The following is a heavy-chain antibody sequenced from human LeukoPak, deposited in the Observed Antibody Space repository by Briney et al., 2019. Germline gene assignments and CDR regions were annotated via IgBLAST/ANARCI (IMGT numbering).Heavy chain of an antibody. D-gene: IGHD3-22*01. CDR1: GGSFSGYY. CDR2: INHSGST. Sequence: SETLSLTCAVYGGSFSGYYWSWIRQPPGKGLEWIGEINHSGSTNYNPSLKSRVTISVDTSKNQFSLKLSSVTAADTAVYYCASPSSGPTPWGQGTLVTVPS. CDR3: ASPSSGPTP. J-gene: IGHJ5*02. V-gene: IGHV4-34*01.